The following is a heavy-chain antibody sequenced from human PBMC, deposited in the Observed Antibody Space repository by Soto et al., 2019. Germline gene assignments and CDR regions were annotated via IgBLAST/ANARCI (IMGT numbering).Heavy chain of an antibody. CDR1: GFSLSTRGVG. D-gene: IGHD3-10*01. V-gene: IGHV2-5*01. CDR2: IYWNDDK. CDR3: AHVLINMVRGVIIPGSEAFDI. Sequence: QITLKESGPTLVKPTQTLTLTCTFSGFSLSTRGVGVGWIRQPPGKALEWLALIYWNDDKRYSPSLKSRLTITKDSSKNQVVLTMTNMDPVDTATYYCAHVLINMVRGVIIPGSEAFDIWGQGTMVTVSS. J-gene: IGHJ3*02.